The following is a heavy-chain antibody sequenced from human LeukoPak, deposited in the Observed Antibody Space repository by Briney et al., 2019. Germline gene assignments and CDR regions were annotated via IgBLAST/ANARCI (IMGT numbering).Heavy chain of an antibody. V-gene: IGHV4-39*01. CDR1: GGSISSYY. Sequence: SETLSLTCTVSGGSISSYYWGWIRQPPGKGLEWIGSIYYSGSTYYNPSLKSRVTISVDTSKNQFSLKLSSVTAADTAVYYCARHRLAEGSSSWYGPRYWTPDYWGQGTLVTVSS. J-gene: IGHJ4*02. CDR3: ARHRLAEGSSSWYGPRYWTPDY. D-gene: IGHD6-13*01. CDR2: IYYSGST.